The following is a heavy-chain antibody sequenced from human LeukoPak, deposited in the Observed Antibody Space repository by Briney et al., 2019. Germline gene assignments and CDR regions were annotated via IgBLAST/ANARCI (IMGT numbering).Heavy chain of an antibody. CDR3: ASDYSNYVDYYYGMDV. CDR2: IWYDGSNK. Sequence: GRSLRLSCAASGFTFSSYGMHWVRQAPGKGLEWVAVIWYDGSNKYYADSVKGRFTISRDNSKNTLYPQMNSLRAEDTAVYYCASDYSNYVDYYYGMDVWGQGTTVTVSS. CDR1: GFTFSSYG. D-gene: IGHD4-11*01. J-gene: IGHJ6*02. V-gene: IGHV3-33*01.